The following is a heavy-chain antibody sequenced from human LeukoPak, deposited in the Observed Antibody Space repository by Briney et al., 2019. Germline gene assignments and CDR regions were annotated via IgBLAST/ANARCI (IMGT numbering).Heavy chain of an antibody. CDR2: INHSGST. V-gene: IGHV4-34*01. CDR3: AREAAAAALLRYGMDV. Sequence: TTSETLSLTCAVYGGSFSGYYWSWIRQPPGKGLEWIGEINHSGSTNYNPSLKSRVTISVDTSKNQFSLKLSSVTAADTAVYYCAREAAAAALLRYGMDVWGQGTTVTVSS. CDR1: GGSFSGYY. D-gene: IGHD6-13*01. J-gene: IGHJ6*02.